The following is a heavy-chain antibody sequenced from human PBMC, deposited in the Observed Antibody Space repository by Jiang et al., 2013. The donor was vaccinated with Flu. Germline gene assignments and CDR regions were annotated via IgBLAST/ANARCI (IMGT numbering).Heavy chain of an antibody. J-gene: IGHJ4*02. V-gene: IGHV3-7*01. CDR1: GFTFSNSW. Sequence: RLSCAASGFTFSNSWMHWVRQDPGKGLEWVANIKQDGSEKYYVDSVKGRFTISRDNAKNSLYLQMNSLRAEDTAVYYCARGNDYYGSGSYYNADYWGQGTLVTVSS. CDR3: ARGNDYYGSGSYYNADY. D-gene: IGHD3-10*01. CDR2: IKQDGSEK.